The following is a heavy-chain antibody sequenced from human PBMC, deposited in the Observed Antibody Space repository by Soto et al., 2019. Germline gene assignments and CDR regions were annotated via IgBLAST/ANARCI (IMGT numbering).Heavy chain of an antibody. CDR2: IVSTDSTT. CDR3: ARRGDSSSWTAFDH. J-gene: IGHJ4*02. CDR1: GFSFSDHY. Sequence: QVQLVESGGGLVNPGGSLRLSCAASGFSFSDHYMTWIRQAPGKGLEWISYIVSTDSTTYYADSVRGRFTISRDNATIALYLKMNSLRAEDTAVYYCARRGDSSSWTAFDHWGQGTRVTVSS. V-gene: IGHV3-11*01. D-gene: IGHD6-13*01.